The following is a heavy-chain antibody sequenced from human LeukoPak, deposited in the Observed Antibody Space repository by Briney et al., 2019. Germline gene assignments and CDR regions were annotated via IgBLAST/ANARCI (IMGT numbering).Heavy chain of an antibody. Sequence: GGSLRLSCAASGFTFSSYWMSWVRQAPGKGLEWVANIKQGGSEKYYVDSVKGRFTISRDNAKNSLYLQMNSLRAEDTAVYYCARALGYYDSSGYYYASAFDIWGQGTMVTVSS. CDR1: GFTFSSYW. V-gene: IGHV3-7*01. CDR3: ARALGYYDSSGYYYASAFDI. D-gene: IGHD3-22*01. J-gene: IGHJ3*02. CDR2: IKQGGSEK.